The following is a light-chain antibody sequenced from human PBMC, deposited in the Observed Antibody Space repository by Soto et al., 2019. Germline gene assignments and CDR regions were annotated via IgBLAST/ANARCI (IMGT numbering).Light chain of an antibody. CDR2: AVS. CDR3: CSYASTSTYV. V-gene: IGLV2-14*01. J-gene: IGLJ1*01. Sequence: QSALTQPASVSGSPGQSITISCTGTSSDIGAFNYVSWYQQHPGKAPKLIIYAVSNRPSGVSERFSGSKSDSTASLSISGLQAEDEADYYCCSYASTSTYVFGPGTKLTV. CDR1: SSDIGAFNY.